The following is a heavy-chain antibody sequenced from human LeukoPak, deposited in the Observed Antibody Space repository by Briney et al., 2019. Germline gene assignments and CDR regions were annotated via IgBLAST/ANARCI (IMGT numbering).Heavy chain of an antibody. J-gene: IGHJ4*02. CDR2: IRWNSGSI. CDR1: GFTFDDYA. CDR3: AKGDIVATTAFDY. V-gene: IGHV3-9*01. D-gene: IGHD5-12*01. Sequence: GGSLRLSCAASGFTFDDYAMHWVRQAPGKGLEWVSGIRWNSGSIGYADAVNGRFTISRDNAKNSLYLQMNSQRAEDTALYYCAKGDIVATTAFDYWGQGTLVTASS.